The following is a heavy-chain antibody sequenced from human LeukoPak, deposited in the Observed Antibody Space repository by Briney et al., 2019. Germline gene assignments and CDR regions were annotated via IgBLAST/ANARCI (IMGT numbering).Heavy chain of an antibody. V-gene: IGHV3-48*04. Sequence: GGSLRLSCAASGFTVSSNYMSWVRQAPGKGLEWVSYISATTSTTFYADSVEGRFTISRDNAKTSVYLQMNSLRAEDTAVYYCASSGVKVAQVPFDYWGQGTLVTVSS. J-gene: IGHJ4*02. D-gene: IGHD2-15*01. CDR1: GFTVSSNY. CDR2: ISATTSTT. CDR3: ASSGVKVAQVPFDY.